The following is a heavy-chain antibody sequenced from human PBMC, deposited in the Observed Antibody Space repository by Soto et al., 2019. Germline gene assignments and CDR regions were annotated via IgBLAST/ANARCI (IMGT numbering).Heavy chain of an antibody. CDR1: GGSISSGGYS. D-gene: IGHD6-13*01. CDR3: ARARGGIVAAAFDY. J-gene: IGHJ4*02. CDR2: IYHSGTT. Sequence: SETLSLTCAVSGGSISSGGYSWSWIRQPPGKGLEWIGYIYHSGTTYYNPSVKSRVTISVDRSKSQFSLKLSSVTAADTAVYYCARARGGIVAAAFDYWGQGTLVTVSS. V-gene: IGHV4-30-2*01.